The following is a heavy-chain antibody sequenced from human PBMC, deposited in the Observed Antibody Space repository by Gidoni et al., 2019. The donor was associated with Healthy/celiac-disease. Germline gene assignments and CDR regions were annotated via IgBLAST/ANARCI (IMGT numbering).Heavy chain of an antibody. D-gene: IGHD4-17*01. J-gene: IGHJ3*02. CDR3: ATASSPVTLPDAFDI. Sequence: LEWMGGFDPEDGETIYAQKFQGRVTMTEDTSTDTAYMELSSLRSEDTAVYYCATASSPVTLPDAFDIWGQGTMVTVSS. CDR2: FDPEDGET. V-gene: IGHV1-24*01.